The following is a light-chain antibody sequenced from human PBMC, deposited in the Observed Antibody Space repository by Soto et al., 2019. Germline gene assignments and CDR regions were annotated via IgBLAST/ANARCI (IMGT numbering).Light chain of an antibody. CDR2: GTS. V-gene: IGKV3-20*01. CDR3: QRYGSSPLYT. Sequence: EIVLTQSPGTLSLSPGERATFSCRASQSVNSNYLAWYQQRPGLAPRLLIYGTSNRATGIPDRFSGSGSGTVFTLTISRLEPEDFAVYYCQRYGSSPLYTYGQGTKLEIK. J-gene: IGKJ2*01. CDR1: QSVNSNY.